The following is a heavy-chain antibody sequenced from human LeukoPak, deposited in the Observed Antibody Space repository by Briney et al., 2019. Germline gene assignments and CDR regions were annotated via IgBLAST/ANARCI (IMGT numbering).Heavy chain of an antibody. D-gene: IGHD5-24*01. V-gene: IGHV3-23*01. CDR1: GFTFSSYA. CDR3: AKEAASRDGYEYYFDY. CDR2: ISGSGGST. J-gene: IGHJ4*02. Sequence: GGSLRLSCAASGFTFSSYAMSWVRQAPGKGLEWVSAISGSGGSTYYADSVKGRFTISRDNSKNTLYLQMNSLRAEDTAVYYCAKEAASRDGYEYYFDYWGQGTLVTVSS.